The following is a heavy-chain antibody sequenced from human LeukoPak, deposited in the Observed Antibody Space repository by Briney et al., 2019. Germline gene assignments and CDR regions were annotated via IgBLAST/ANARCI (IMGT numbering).Heavy chain of an antibody. D-gene: IGHD2-8*01. V-gene: IGHV3-30-3*01. CDR2: ISYDGSNK. J-gene: IGHJ5*02. Sequence: PGRSLRLSCAASGFTFSSYAKHWVRQAPGKGLEWVAVISYDGSNKYYADSVKGRFTISRDNSKNTLYLQMNSLRAEDTAVYYCARDYMMVNWFDPWGQGTLVTVSS. CDR3: ARDYMMVNWFDP. CDR1: GFTFSSYA.